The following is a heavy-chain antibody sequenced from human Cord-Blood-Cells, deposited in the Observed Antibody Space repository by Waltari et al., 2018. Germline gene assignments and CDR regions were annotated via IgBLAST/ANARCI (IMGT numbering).Heavy chain of an antibody. CDR1: GFTFSNAW. J-gene: IGHJ4*02. CDR3: TTDFLSIADMFDY. Sequence: EVQLVESGGGLVKPGGSLRLSCAASGFTFSNAWMSRFRMARGKGLEWVGRIKSKTDGGTTDYAAPVKGRFTISRDDSKNTLYLQVNSLKTEDTAVYYCTTDFLSIADMFDYWGQGTLVTVSS. D-gene: IGHD6-6*01. CDR2: IKSKTDGGTT. V-gene: IGHV3-15*01.